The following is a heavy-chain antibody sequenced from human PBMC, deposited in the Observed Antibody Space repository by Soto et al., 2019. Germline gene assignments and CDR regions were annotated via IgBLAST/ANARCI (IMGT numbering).Heavy chain of an antibody. V-gene: IGHV3-23*01. Sequence: KGLEWVSAISGSGGSTYYADSVKGRFTISRDNSKNTLYLQMNSLRAEDTAVYDCEKGADYLRTFDYWGQGTLVIVFS. J-gene: IGHJ4*02. CDR2: ISGSGGST. CDR3: EKGADYLRTFDY. D-gene: IGHD4-17*01.